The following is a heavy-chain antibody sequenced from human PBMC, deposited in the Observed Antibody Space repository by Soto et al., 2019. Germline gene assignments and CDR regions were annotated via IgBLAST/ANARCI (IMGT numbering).Heavy chain of an antibody. Sequence: QVQLQEPGPGLVKPSQTLSLTCTVSGGSISSGGYYWSWIRQHPGKGLEWIGYIYYSGSTYYNPSLKSRVTISVDTSKNQFSLKLSSVTAADTAVYYCAREFGSSWYRGYAFDIWGQGTMVTVSS. CDR3: AREFGSSWYRGYAFDI. V-gene: IGHV4-31*03. J-gene: IGHJ3*02. CDR1: GGSISSGGYY. D-gene: IGHD6-13*01. CDR2: IYYSGST.